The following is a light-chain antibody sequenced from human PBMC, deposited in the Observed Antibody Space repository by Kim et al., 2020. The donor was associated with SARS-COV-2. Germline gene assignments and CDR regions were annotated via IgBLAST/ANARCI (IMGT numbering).Light chain of an antibody. CDR2: WAS. CDR1: QSVLYSSNNKNY. J-gene: IGKJ2*01. CDR3: QQYYSTPYT. Sequence: DIVMIQSPDSLAVSLGERATINCKSSQSVLYSSNNKNYLAWYQQKPGQPPKLLIYWASTRESGVPDRFSGSGSGTDFTLTISSLQAEDVAVYDCQQYYSTPYTFGQGTKLEI. V-gene: IGKV4-1*01.